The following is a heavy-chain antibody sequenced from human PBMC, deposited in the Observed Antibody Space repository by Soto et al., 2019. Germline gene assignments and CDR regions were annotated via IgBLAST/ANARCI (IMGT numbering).Heavy chain of an antibody. CDR1: GGSFSGYY. V-gene: IGHV4-34*01. CDR3: ARGGELVVVVSTPGRYFEY. J-gene: IGHJ4*02. CDR2: INHSGST. D-gene: IGHD2-21*01. Sequence: QVPLQQWGAGLLKPSETLSLTCALYGGSFSGYYWTWIRQPPGKGLEWIGKINHSGSTNYNPALKSRVTISVDTSKNRFSLKLSSVTAADAAVYYCARGGELVVVVSTPGRYFEYWGQGTLVTVPS.